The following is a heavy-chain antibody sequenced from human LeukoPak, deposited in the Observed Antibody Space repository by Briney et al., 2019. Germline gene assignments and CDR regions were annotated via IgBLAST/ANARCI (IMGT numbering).Heavy chain of an antibody. CDR1: GFTFSGYG. J-gene: IGHJ4*02. D-gene: IGHD4-23*01. V-gene: IGHV3-30*02. CDR2: IQYDGSNK. CDR3: AKDHGGSFDH. Sequence: PGGSLRLSCAASGFTFSGYGMHWVRQAPGKGLEWVTFIQYDGSNKYYADSVKGRFTISRDNSKNTLYLQMNSLGAEDTAVYYCAKDHGGSFDHWGQGTLVTVSS.